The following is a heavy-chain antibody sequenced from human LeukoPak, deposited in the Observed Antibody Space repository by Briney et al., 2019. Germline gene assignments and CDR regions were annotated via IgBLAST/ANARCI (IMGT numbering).Heavy chain of an antibody. V-gene: IGHV3-48*04. D-gene: IGHD2-2*01. Sequence: GGSLRLSCAASGFTFSSYSMNWVRQAPGKGLEWVSYIKASGSNINYADSVKGRFTISRDDAKNSLYLQMNSLRAEDTAVYYCARSLLRGQCSINYCYALDYWGQGTLVTVSS. J-gene: IGHJ4*02. CDR2: IKASGSNI. CDR1: GFTFSSYS. CDR3: ARSLLRGQCSINYCYALDY.